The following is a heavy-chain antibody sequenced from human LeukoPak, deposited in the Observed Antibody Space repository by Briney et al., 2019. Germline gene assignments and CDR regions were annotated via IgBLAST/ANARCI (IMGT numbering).Heavy chain of an antibody. CDR3: ARHPYCSSTSCYPFDY. V-gene: IGHV5-51*01. CDR2: IYPGDSDT. J-gene: IGHJ4*02. Sequence: RGESLKISCKGSGYIFTSYWIGWVRQMPGKGLEWMGIIYPGDSDTRYSPSFQGQVTISADKSISTAYLQWSSLKTSDTAMYYCARHPYCSSTSCYPFDYWGQGTLVTVSS. D-gene: IGHD2-2*01. CDR1: GYIFTSYW.